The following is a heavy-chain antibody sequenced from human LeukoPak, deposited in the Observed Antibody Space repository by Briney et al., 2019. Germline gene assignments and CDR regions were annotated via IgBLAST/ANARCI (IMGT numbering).Heavy chain of an antibody. D-gene: IGHD2-2*01. V-gene: IGHV4-34*01. CDR3: ARFGCSSTSCWGYFDY. CDR1: GGSFSGYY. Sequence: PSETLSLTCAGYGGSFSGYYWSWIRQPPGKGLEWIGEINNSGSTNYNPSLKSRVTISVDTSKNQFSLKLSSVTAADTAVYYCARFGCSSTSCWGYFDYWGQGTMVTVSS. CDR2: INNSGST. J-gene: IGHJ4*02.